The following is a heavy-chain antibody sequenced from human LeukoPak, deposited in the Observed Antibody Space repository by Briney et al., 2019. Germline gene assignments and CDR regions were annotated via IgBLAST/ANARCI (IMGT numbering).Heavy chain of an antibody. Sequence: GGSLRLSCAASGFTFSSYGMHWVRQAPGKGLEWVAAISYDGNNKYYADSVKGRFTISRDNSKNTLYLQMNSLRAEDTAVYYCAKKSGFFCRGGSCYPLPYGGKEPLVPVP. D-gene: IGHD2-15*01. V-gene: IGHV3-30*18. CDR1: GFTFSSYG. CDR3: AKKSGFFCRGGSCYPLPY. CDR2: ISYDGNNK. J-gene: IGHJ4*02.